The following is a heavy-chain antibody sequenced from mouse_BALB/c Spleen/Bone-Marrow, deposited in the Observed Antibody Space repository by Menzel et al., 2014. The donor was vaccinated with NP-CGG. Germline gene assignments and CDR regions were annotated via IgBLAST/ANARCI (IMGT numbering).Heavy chain of an antibody. Sequence: VQLQQSGGGLVQPGGSLKLSCVASGFTFSSYGMSWVRQTPSKRLELVATINNNGGSTYYPDSVKGQFTISRDNAKNTLYLQMSSLKSEDTAMYYCARVYGWYFDVWGAGTTVTVSS. V-gene: IGHV5-6-3*01. CDR2: INNNGGST. CDR3: ARVYGWYFDV. CDR1: GFTFSSYG. J-gene: IGHJ1*01. D-gene: IGHD1-1*01.